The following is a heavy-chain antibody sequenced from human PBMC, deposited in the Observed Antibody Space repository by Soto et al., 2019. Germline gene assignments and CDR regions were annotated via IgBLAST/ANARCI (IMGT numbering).Heavy chain of an antibody. CDR3: ARRRLKGGVWFDP. CDR1: GYTFTSYY. D-gene: IGHD5-12*01. J-gene: IGHJ5*02. CDR2: INPSGGST. Sequence: GASVTVSCKASGYTFTSYYMQWVRQAPGQGLEWMGIINPSGGSTSYAQKFQGRVTMTRDTSTSTVYMELSSLRSEGTAVYYCARRRLKGGVWFDPWGQGTLVTVSS. V-gene: IGHV1-46*01.